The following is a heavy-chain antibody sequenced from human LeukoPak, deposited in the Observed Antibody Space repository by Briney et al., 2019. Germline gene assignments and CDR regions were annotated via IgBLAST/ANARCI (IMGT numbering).Heavy chain of an antibody. D-gene: IGHD7-27*01. CDR2: IKQDGSEK. Sequence: GGSLRLSCAASGFTFSSYWMSWVRQAPGKGLEWVANIKQDGSEKYYVDSVKGRFTISRDNSKNTLYLQMNSLRPDDTAVYYCSRGLGDYWGQGTLVTVSS. J-gene: IGHJ4*02. CDR1: GFTFSSYW. CDR3: SRGLGDY. V-gene: IGHV3-7*04.